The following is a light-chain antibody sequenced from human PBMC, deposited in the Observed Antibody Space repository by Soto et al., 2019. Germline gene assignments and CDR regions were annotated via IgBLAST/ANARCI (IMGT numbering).Light chain of an antibody. J-gene: IGLJ1*01. CDR2: TNN. V-gene: IGLV1-44*01. CDR1: SSNIGINT. Sequence: QSVLTQPPSASGTPGQRVTISCSGSSSNIGINTVNWYQQLPGAAPKLLIYTNNQRPSGVPDRFSASKSGTSASLAISGLQSEDEADYYCAAWDDSLNGYVFGTGTKV. CDR3: AAWDDSLNGYV.